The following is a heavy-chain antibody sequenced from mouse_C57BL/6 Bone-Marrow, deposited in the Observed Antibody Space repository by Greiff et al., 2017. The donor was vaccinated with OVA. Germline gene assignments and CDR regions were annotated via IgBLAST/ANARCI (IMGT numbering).Heavy chain of an antibody. CDR2: IDPETGGT. CDR1: GYTFTDYE. V-gene: IGHV1-15*01. CDR3: TDSPPFAY. J-gene: IGHJ3*01. Sequence: QVHVKQSGAELVRPGASVTLSCKASGYTFTDYEMHWVKQTPVHGLEWIGAIDPETGGTAYNQKFKGKAILTADKPSSTAYMELRSLTSEDSAVYYCTDSPPFAYWGQGTLVTVSA. D-gene: IGHD2-12*01.